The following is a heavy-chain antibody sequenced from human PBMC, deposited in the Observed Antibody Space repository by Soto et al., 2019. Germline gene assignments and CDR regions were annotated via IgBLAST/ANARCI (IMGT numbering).Heavy chain of an antibody. CDR2: ITAGGGST. J-gene: IGHJ4*02. CDR1: GFTFSNYV. Sequence: EVQLLESGGVLAQPGESLRLSCAASGFTFSNYVMTWVRQAPGKGLEWVSGITAGGGSTYYAGSVKGRFTISRDNSKSTLYLQMNSLRAEDSALYYCAKTPVVVVAASWRGSRYFDYWGQGTLVTVSS. CDR3: AKTPVVVVAASWRGSRYFDY. V-gene: IGHV3-23*01. D-gene: IGHD2-15*01.